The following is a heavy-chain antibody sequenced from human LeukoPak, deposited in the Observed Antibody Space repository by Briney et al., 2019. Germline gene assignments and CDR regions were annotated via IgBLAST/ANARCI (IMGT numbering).Heavy chain of an antibody. CDR3: AKAPRVAVAGTPIDY. V-gene: IGHV3-23*01. D-gene: IGHD6-19*01. J-gene: IGHJ4*02. CDR1: GFTFSSYA. CDR2: ISGSGGST. Sequence: PGGSLRLSCAASGFTFSSYAMSWVRQAPGKGLEWVSAISGSGGSTYYADSVKGRFTISRDNSKNTLYLQMNSLRAEDTAVYYCAKAPRVAVAGTPIDYWGQGTLVTVSS.